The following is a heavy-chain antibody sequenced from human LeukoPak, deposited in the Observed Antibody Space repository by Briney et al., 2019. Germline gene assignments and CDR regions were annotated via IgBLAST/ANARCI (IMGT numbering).Heavy chain of an antibody. J-gene: IGHJ3*02. CDR2: INSEETVA. V-gene: IGHV3-74*01. CDR1: GFTFSTYW. Sequence: GGSLRLSCAASGFTFSTYWMHWVRQAPGKGLGWVSRINSEETVANYADSVRGRFTISRDNAKNTLYLQMNSLGAEDTAVYYCARESTVGPIQTDALDIWGQGTMVTVSS. D-gene: IGHD1-26*01. CDR3: ARESTVGPIQTDALDI.